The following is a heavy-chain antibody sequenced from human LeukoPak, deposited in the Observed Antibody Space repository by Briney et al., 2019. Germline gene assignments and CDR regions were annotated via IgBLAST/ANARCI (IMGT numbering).Heavy chain of an antibody. J-gene: IGHJ3*02. CDR3: ARGVTGDGYNLSGAFDI. D-gene: IGHD5-12*01. CDR2: IYSGGST. CDR1: GFTVSSNY. V-gene: IGHV3-66*01. Sequence: SGGSLRLSCAASGFTVSSNYMSWVRQAPGKGLEWVSVIYSGGSTYYADSVKGRFTISRDNSKNTLYLQMNSLRAEDTAVYYCARGVTGDGYNLSGAFDIWGQGTMVTVSS.